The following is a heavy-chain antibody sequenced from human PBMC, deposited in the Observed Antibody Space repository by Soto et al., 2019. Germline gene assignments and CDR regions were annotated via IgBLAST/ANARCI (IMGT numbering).Heavy chain of an antibody. CDR3: ARGWRASYYYYYGMDV. CDR2: IYSGGST. Sequence: EVPLVESGGGLVQPGGSLRLSCAASGFTVSSNYMSWVRQAPGKGLEWVSVIYSGGSTYYADSVKGRFTISRHNSKNTLYLQMNSLRAEDTVVYYCARGWRASYYYYYGMDVWGQGTTVTVSS. CDR1: GFTVSSNY. J-gene: IGHJ6*02. V-gene: IGHV3-53*04.